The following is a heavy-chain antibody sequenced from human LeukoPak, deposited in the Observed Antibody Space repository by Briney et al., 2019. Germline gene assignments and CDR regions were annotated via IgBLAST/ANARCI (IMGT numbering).Heavy chain of an antibody. V-gene: IGHV4-59*01. CDR1: GDSISNYY. CDR2: IYYSEST. Sequence: SETLSLTCTVSGDSISNYYWSWIRQPPGKGLEGIGYIYYSESTNYNPSLKSRVTISTDTSKSQFSLNLRSVTAEDTGIYYCARGRCRNSGCRPYFDYWGQGTQVTVSS. D-gene: IGHD3-22*01. CDR3: ARGRCRNSGCRPYFDY. J-gene: IGHJ4*02.